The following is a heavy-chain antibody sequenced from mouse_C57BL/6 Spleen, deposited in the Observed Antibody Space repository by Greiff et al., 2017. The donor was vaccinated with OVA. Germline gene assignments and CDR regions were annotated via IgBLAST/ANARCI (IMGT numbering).Heavy chain of an antibody. V-gene: IGHV1-69*01. D-gene: IGHD2-5*01. J-gene: IGHJ4*01. CDR2: IDPSDSYT. CDR3: ARSNSNYEGAMDY. Sequence: VQLQQPGAELVMPGASVKLSCKASGYTFTSYWMHWVKQRPGQGLEWIGEIDPSDSYTNYNQKFKGKSTLTVDKSSSTAYMQLSSLTSEDDAVYDCARSNSNYEGAMDYWGQGTSVTVSS. CDR1: GYTFTSYW.